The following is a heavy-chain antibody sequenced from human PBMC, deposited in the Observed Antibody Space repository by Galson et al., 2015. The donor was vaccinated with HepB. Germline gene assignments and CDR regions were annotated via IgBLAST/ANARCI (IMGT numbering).Heavy chain of an antibody. CDR3: AKRGDCSSTSCYHSDYYYYMDV. Sequence: SLRLSCAASGFTFSSYAMSWVRQAPGKGLEWVSAISGSGGSTYYADSVKGRFTISRDNSKNKLYLQMNSLRAEDTAVYYCAKRGDCSSTSCYHSDYYYYMDVWGKGTTVTVSS. CDR2: ISGSGGST. V-gene: IGHV3-23*01. D-gene: IGHD2-2*01. J-gene: IGHJ6*03. CDR1: GFTFSSYA.